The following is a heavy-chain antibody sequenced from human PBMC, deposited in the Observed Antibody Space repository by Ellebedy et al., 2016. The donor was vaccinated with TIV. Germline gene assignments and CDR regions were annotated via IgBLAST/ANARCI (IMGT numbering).Heavy chain of an antibody. V-gene: IGHV3-23*01. J-gene: IGHJ4*02. CDR3: AKELKEGSSDY. CDR1: GFTFSSYA. D-gene: IGHD6-19*01. Sequence: GESLKISCAASGFTFSSYAMSWVRRAPGKGLEWVSAISGDGGSTYYEDSVKGRFTISRDNSKNTLFLQMNSLRVEDTAVYYCAKELKEGSSDYWGQGTLVTVSS. CDR2: ISGDGGST.